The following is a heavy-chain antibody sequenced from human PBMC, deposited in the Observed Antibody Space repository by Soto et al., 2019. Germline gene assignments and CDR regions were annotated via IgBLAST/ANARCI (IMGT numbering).Heavy chain of an antibody. Sequence: HPRGSLRLSCAASGFTFSSYAMSWVRQAPGKGLEWVSAISGSGGSTYYADSVKGRFTISRDNSKNTLYLQMNSLRAEDTAVYYCAKVRVLSYYDSSGYYGPFDYWGQGTLVTVSS. D-gene: IGHD3-22*01. CDR1: GFTFSSYA. CDR2: ISGSGGST. J-gene: IGHJ4*02. CDR3: AKVRVLSYYDSSGYYGPFDY. V-gene: IGHV3-23*01.